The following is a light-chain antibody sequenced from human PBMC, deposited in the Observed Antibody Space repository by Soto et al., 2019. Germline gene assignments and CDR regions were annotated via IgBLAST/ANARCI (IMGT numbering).Light chain of an antibody. CDR2: GVS. V-gene: IGKV3-15*01. Sequence: EMVMTQSPATLSVCPGERASLSCRASQSVSSTLAWYQQKPGQAPRLLISGVSSRATGIPARFSGSGSGTDFTLTISRLEPEDFAVYYCQQYGSSGTFGQGTKVDIK. CDR3: QQYGSSGT. CDR1: QSVSST. J-gene: IGKJ1*01.